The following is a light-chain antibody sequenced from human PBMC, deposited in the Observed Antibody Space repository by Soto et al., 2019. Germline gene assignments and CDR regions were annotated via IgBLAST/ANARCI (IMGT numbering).Light chain of an antibody. CDR1: SSNIGARYD. Sequence: QSVLTQPPSVSGAPGQRVTISCTGSSSNIGARYDVHWYQQLPGTAPKLLIYGINNRPSGVPGRFSGSKSGTSASLAITGLQAEDEADYYCQSYDSSLSGSYVFGTGTKVTVL. CDR2: GIN. V-gene: IGLV1-40*01. J-gene: IGLJ1*01. CDR3: QSYDSSLSGSYV.